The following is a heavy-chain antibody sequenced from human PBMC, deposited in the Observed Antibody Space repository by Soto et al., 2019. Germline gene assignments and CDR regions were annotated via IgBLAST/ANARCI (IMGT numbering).Heavy chain of an antibody. CDR2: ISYDGSNK. CDR1: GFTFSSYA. Sequence: GGSLRLSCAASGFTFSSYAMHWVRQAPGKGLEWVAVISYDGSNKYYADSVKGRFTIYRDNSKNTLYLQMNSLRAEDTAVYYGARDLAREGIVATIDYWGQGTLVTVSS. D-gene: IGHD5-12*01. CDR3: ARDLAREGIVATIDY. V-gene: IGHV3-30*04. J-gene: IGHJ4*02.